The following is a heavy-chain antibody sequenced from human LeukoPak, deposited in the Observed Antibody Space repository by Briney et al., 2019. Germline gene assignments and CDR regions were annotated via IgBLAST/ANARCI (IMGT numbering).Heavy chain of an antibody. CDR3: AGRELDHDAFDM. Sequence: SETLSLTCTVSGGSISSYYWSWIRQPPGKGLEWIGYVYYSGSTNYNPSLKSRVTISVDTSKNQFSLKLRSVTAADTAIYYCAGRELDHDAFDMWGKGQCSPSL. D-gene: IGHD1-1*01. CDR2: VYYSGST. CDR1: GGSISSYY. V-gene: IGHV4-59*01. J-gene: IGHJ3*02.